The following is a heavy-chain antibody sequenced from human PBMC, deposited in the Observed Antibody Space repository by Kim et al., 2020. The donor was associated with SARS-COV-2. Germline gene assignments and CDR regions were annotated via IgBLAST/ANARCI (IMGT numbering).Heavy chain of an antibody. Sequence: GGSLRLSCAASGFTFSSYAMHWVRQAPGKGLEWVAVISYDGSNKYYADSVKGRFTISRDNSKNTLYLQMNSLRAEDTAVYYCARVLRRDGYNQGYYGMDVWGQGTTVTVSS. V-gene: IGHV3-30*04. CDR1: GFTFSSYA. J-gene: IGHJ6*02. D-gene: IGHD5-12*01. CDR2: ISYDGSNK. CDR3: ARVLRRDGYNQGYYGMDV.